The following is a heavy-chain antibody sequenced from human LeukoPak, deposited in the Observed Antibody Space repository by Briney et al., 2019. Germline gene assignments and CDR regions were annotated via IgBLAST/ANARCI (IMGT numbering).Heavy chain of an antibody. CDR3: ARGWELLYYFDY. CDR2: INSDGSST. Sequence: GGSLRLSCAASGFTFSSYWMHWVRQAPGKGLVWVSRINSDGSSTSYADSVKGRFTISRDNAKNTLYLQMNSLRAEDTAVYYCARGWELLYYFDYWGQGTLVTVSS. CDR1: GFTFSSYW. D-gene: IGHD1-26*01. J-gene: IGHJ4*02. V-gene: IGHV3-74*01.